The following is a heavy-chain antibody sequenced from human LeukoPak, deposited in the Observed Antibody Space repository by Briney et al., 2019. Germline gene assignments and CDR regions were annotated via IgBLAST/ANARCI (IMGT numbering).Heavy chain of an antibody. V-gene: IGHV4-59*01. CDR3: ARTSRHYYGSGKNLTPWPAGLDV. D-gene: IGHD3-10*01. J-gene: IGHJ6*02. CDR1: GGSFSDYY. CDR2: SGRA. Sequence: PSETLSLTCTVSGGSFSDYYWTWIRQPPGKGLEWIGYSGRAKYNPSLKSRVTISTDTSKRHFSLTLSNVTAADTAVYYCARTSRHYYGSGKNLTPWPAGLDVWGPGTTVTVS.